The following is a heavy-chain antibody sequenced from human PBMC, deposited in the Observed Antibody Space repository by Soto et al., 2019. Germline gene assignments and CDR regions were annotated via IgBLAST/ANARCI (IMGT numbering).Heavy chain of an antibody. V-gene: IGHV4-30-2*01. J-gene: IGHJ6*02. D-gene: IGHD3-3*01. Sequence: PSETLSLTCAVSGGSISSGGYSWSWIRQPPGKGLEWIGYIYHSGSTYYNPSLKSRVTISVDRSKNQFSLKLSSVTAADTAVYYCVSSALRFLEWSSNYYYYGMDVWGQGTTVTVSS. CDR3: VSSALRFLEWSSNYYYYGMDV. CDR2: IYHSGST. CDR1: GGSISSGGYS.